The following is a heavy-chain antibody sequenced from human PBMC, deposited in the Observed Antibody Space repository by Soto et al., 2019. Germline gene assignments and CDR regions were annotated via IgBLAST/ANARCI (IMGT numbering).Heavy chain of an antibody. D-gene: IGHD3-22*01. J-gene: IGHJ6*02. Sequence: SETLSLTCAVYGGSFSGYYWSWIRQPPGKGLEWIGEINHSGSTNYNPSLKSRVTISVDTSKNQFSLKLSSVTAADTAVYYCAGTYYYDSSGRRAYYGMDVWGQGTTVTVSS. CDR2: INHSGST. CDR3: AGTYYYDSSGRRAYYGMDV. V-gene: IGHV4-34*01. CDR1: GGSFSGYY.